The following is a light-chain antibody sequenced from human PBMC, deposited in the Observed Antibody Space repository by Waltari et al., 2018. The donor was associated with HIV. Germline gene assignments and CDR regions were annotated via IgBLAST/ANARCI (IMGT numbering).Light chain of an antibody. Sequence: HSALTQPASVSGSPGQSITISCPVPTRDIRAFNFVSWYQQYPGRAPKLIIFEVYSRPSGISDRFSGSKSGVTASLTISALRAEDEADYFCSSYSARGFVVFGGGTKVTVL. CDR1: TRDIRAFNF. V-gene: IGLV2-14*01. CDR3: SSYSARGFVV. CDR2: EVY. J-gene: IGLJ3*02.